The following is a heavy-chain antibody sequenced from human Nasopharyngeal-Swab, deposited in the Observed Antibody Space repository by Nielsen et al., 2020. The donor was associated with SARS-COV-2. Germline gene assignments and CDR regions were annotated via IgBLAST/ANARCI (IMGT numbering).Heavy chain of an antibody. CDR2: IYWNDDK. J-gene: IGHJ4*02. CDR3: AHRTYYYDSSGYYYVWDFDY. Sequence: WIRQPPGKALEWLALIYWNDDKRYSPSLKSRLTITKDTSKNQVVLTTTNMDPVDTATYYCAHRTYYYDSSGYYYVWDFDYWGQGTLVTVSS. D-gene: IGHD3-22*01. V-gene: IGHV2-5*01.